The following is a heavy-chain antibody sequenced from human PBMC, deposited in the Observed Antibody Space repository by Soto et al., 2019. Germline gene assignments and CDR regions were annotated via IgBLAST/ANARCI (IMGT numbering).Heavy chain of an antibody. D-gene: IGHD6-6*01. Sequence: GGSLRLSCAASGFTFTTYTMSWVRQAPGKGLEWVSGISGSGGSTSYADSVKGRFTISRDNSKNTLYLQMNSLKGEDTAVYYCAKRGQYSSSSNGYWGQGTLVTVSS. CDR2: ISGSGGST. J-gene: IGHJ4*02. V-gene: IGHV3-23*01. CDR3: AKRGQYSSSSNGY. CDR1: GFTFTTYT.